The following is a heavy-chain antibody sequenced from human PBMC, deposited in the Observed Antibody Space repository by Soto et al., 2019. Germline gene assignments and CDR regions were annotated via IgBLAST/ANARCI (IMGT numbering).Heavy chain of an antibody. CDR2: IYPGDLDT. Sequence: PGESLKISCQGVGYSFTRYWIGWVRQMPGKGLEWVGIIYPGDLDTRYSPSFQGQVTISADRSISTAYLQWSSLKASDTAIYYCVRDALSGGNYYYGMDVWGHGTSVTVS. J-gene: IGHJ6*02. V-gene: IGHV5-51*01. CDR1: GYSFTRYW. D-gene: IGHD6-25*01. CDR3: VRDALSGGNYYYGMDV.